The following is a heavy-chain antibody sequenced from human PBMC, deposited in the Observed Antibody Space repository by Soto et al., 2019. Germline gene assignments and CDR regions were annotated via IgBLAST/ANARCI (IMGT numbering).Heavy chain of an antibody. Sequence: QLRLQESGPGLVKPSETLSLTCTVSGGSIRSSTYYWGWIRQPPGKGLEWLGSIYYSGSTHYNRSTKSPVTMSVDTSTNQFSLKLNSVTAADTAVYYCTRHEGGAAADRPLDYWGQGTLVTVSS. D-gene: IGHD6-13*01. J-gene: IGHJ4*02. CDR1: GGSIRSSTYY. CDR3: TRHEGGAAADRPLDY. V-gene: IGHV4-39*01. CDR2: IYYSGST.